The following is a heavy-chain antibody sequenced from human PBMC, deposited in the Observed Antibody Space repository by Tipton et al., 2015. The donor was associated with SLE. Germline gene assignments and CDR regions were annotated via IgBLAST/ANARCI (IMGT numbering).Heavy chain of an antibody. D-gene: IGHD7-27*01. J-gene: IGHJ4*02. CDR2: INHSGST. CDR3: ASLWATGGDY. CDR1: GGSFSGYY. Sequence: LRLSCAVYGGSFSGYYWSWIRQPPGKGLEWIGEINHSGSTNYNPSLKSRVTISVDTSKNQFSLKLSSVTAADTAVYYCASLWATGGDYWGQGTLVTVSS. V-gene: IGHV4-34*01.